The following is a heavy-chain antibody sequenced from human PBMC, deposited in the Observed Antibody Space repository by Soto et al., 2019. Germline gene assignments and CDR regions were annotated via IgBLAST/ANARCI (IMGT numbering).Heavy chain of an antibody. Sequence: PSETLSLTCTVSGGSISSGGYYWSWIRQHPGKGLEWIGYIYYSGSTYYNPSLKSRVTISVDTSKNQFSLKLSSVTAADTAVYYCARAGYCSGGSCLFPNWFGPWGQGTLVTVSS. CDR1: GGSISSGGYY. V-gene: IGHV4-31*03. CDR2: IYYSGST. D-gene: IGHD2-15*01. CDR3: ARAGYCSGGSCLFPNWFGP. J-gene: IGHJ5*02.